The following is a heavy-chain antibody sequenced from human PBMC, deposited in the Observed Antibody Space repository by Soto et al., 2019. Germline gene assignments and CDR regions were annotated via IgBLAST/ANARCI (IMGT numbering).Heavy chain of an antibody. CDR3: ARTRTRHHGGMDV. CDR2: IDWDDDK. Sequence: GPTLVNPTQTLTLTCTFSGFALSTSGMRASWIRQPPGKALEWLARIDWDDDKFYSTSLKTRLTISKDTSKNQVVLTMTNMDPVDTATYYCARTRTRHHGGMDVWGQGTTVTVSS. CDR1: GFALSTSGMR. V-gene: IGHV2-70*04. J-gene: IGHJ6*02. D-gene: IGHD2-2*01.